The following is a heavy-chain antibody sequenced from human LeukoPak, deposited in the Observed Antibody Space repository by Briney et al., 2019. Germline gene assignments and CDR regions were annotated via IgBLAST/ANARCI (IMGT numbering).Heavy chain of an antibody. CDR2: ISGSGGST. Sequence: GGSLRLSYAASGFMFSSYDISWVRQAPGKGLEWVSTISGSGGSTYYAESLKGRFTISRDNPANTVYLKMNSLRAEDTAVYYCAKLSRGVVPGEGYWGQGTLVTVSS. D-gene: IGHD2-2*01. J-gene: IGHJ4*02. V-gene: IGHV3-23*01. CDR1: GFMFSSYD. CDR3: AKLSRGVVPGEGY.